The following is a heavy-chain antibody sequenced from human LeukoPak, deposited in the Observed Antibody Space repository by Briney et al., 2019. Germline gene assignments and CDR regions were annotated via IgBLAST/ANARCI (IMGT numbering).Heavy chain of an antibody. CDR1: GFTFSNYA. D-gene: IGHD3-16*01. Sequence: GGSLRLSCAASGFTFSNYAMRWVRQAPGKGLEWVSGISGSGDSTYYADSVKGRFTISRDNSKNTLYLQMNSLRAEDTAVYYCAKIQDNYGYGNYFDYWGQGTLVTVSS. J-gene: IGHJ4*02. CDR3: AKIQDNYGYGNYFDY. CDR2: ISGSGDST. V-gene: IGHV3-23*01.